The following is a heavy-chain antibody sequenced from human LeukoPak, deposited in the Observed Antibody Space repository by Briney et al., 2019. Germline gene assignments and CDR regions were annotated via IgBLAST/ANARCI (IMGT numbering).Heavy chain of an antibody. CDR3: AAYDILSGSVY. V-gene: IGHV1-2*02. D-gene: IGHD3-9*01. J-gene: IGHJ4*02. Sequence: ASVKVSCKASGYTFTDYHMHWLRQAPGQGLEWMGWINHNSGDTYSAQKFQGRVTMTRDTSISSGNMVLSRLKSDDTAVYYCAAYDILSGSVYWGQGSLATVSS. CDR1: GYTFTDYH. CDR2: INHNSGDT.